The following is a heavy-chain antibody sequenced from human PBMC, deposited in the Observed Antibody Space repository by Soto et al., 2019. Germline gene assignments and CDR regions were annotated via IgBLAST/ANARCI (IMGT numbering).Heavy chain of an antibody. CDR2: INPSGGST. J-gene: IGHJ6*02. CDR1: GYTFTSYY. CDR3: ASGGERSSSYAGYGMDV. Sequence: QVQLVQSGAEVKKPGASVKVSCKASGYTFTSYYMHWVRQAPGQGLEWMGIINPSGGSTSYAQKFQGRVTMTRDTSTSTVYMELSSLRSEDTAVYYCASGGERSSSYAGYGMDVWGQGTTVTVSS. V-gene: IGHV1-46*01. D-gene: IGHD6-6*01.